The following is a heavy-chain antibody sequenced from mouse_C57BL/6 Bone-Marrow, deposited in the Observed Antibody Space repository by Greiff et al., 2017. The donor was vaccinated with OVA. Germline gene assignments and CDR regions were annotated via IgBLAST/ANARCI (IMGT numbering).Heavy chain of an antibody. V-gene: IGHV5-17*01. CDR1: GFTFSDYG. D-gene: IGHD1-1*01. Sequence: EVKLMESGGGLVKPGGSLKLSCAASGFTFSDYGMHWVRQAPEKGLEWVAYISSGSSTIYYAATVKGRFTISRDNDKNTLFLQMTSLRSEDTAMYYCARSITTVVRAMDYWGQGTSVTVSS. CDR2: ISSGSSTI. J-gene: IGHJ4*01. CDR3: ARSITTVVRAMDY.